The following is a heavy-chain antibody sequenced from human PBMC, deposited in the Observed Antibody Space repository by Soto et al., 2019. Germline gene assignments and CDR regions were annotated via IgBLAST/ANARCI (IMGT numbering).Heavy chain of an antibody. CDR3: ARIGGRSVDP. CDR1: GGSISSGGYN. D-gene: IGHD1-26*01. V-gene: IGHV4-31*03. Sequence: SETLSLTCTVSGGSISSGGYNWSWIRQYPGKGLEWLGYIYYSGTTYYNPSLKSRVTISIDTSKNQFSLNLGSVTAADTAVYSCARIGGRSVDPWGQGTLVTVSS. CDR2: IYYSGTT. J-gene: IGHJ5*02.